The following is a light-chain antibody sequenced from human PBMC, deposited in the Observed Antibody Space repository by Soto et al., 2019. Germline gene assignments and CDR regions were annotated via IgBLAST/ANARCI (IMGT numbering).Light chain of an antibody. CDR1: QSIRSY. CDR3: QQRSDWPLT. Sequence: EIVLTQSPATLSLSPGERATLSCRASQSIRSYLAWYQQKPGQAPRLLIYDASSRATGIPARFSGSGSGTDFTLTISSLEPEDFAVYYCQQRSDWPLTFSGGTKVEIK. CDR2: DAS. V-gene: IGKV3-11*01. J-gene: IGKJ4*01.